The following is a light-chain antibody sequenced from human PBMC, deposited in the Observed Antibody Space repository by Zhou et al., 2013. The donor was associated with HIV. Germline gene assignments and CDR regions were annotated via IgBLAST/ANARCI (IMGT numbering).Light chain of an antibody. CDR2: GAS. Sequence: EIVMTQSPATLSVSPGERATLSCRASQSVSSNLAWYQQKPGQAPRLLIYGASNRATGIPSRFRGSGSGTDFTLTISSLEPEDFAVYYCQQHGRTFGGGTTVDIK. J-gene: IGKJ4*01. CDR1: QSVSSN. V-gene: IGKV3D-15*01. CDR3: QQHGRT.